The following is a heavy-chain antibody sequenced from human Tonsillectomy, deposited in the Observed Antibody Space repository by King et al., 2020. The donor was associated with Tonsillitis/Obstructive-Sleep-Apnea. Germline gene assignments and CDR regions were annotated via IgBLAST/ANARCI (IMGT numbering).Heavy chain of an antibody. CDR1: GGSFSGYY. D-gene: IGHD2-15*01. CDR3: ARGRGGTIPY. CDR2: INHRGST. Sequence: VQLQQWGAGLLKPSETLSLTCAVYGGSFSGYYWSWIRQPPGKGLEWIGEINHRGSTNYNPSLKSRVTISVDTSKNQFSLKLSSVTAADTAVYYCARGRGGTIPYWGQGTLVTVSS. V-gene: IGHV4-34*01. J-gene: IGHJ4*02.